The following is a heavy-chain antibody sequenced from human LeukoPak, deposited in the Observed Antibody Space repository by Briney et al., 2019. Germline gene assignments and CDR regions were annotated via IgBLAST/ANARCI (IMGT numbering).Heavy chain of an antibody. CDR3: ARVVKDYCSSTSCYDGAFDY. CDR2: IYYSGST. D-gene: IGHD2-2*01. Sequence: PSETLSLTCAVYGGSFSGYYWSWIRQPPGKGLEWIGYIYYSGSTNYNPSLKSRVTISVDTSKNQFSLKLSSVTAADTAVYYCARVVKDYCSSTSCYDGAFDYWGQGTLVTVSS. V-gene: IGHV4-59*01. J-gene: IGHJ4*02. CDR1: GGSFSGYY.